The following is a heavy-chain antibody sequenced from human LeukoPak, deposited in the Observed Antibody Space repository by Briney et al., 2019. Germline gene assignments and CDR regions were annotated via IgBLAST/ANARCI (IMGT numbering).Heavy chain of an antibody. D-gene: IGHD3-10*01. V-gene: IGHV1-24*01. CDR3: ARVGGSGSYSHPYYFDS. CDR2: FDPEDGET. J-gene: IGHJ4*02. Sequence: GASVKVSCKVSGYTLTELSMHWVRQAPGKGLEGMGGFDPEDGETIYAQKFQGRVTMTEDTSTDTAYMELSSLRSEDTAVYYCARVGGSGSYSHPYYFDSWGQGTLVTVSS. CDR1: GYTLTELS.